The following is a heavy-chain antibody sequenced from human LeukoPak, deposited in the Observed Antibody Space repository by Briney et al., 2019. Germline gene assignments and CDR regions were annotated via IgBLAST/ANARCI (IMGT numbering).Heavy chain of an antibody. CDR3: ARPELGYCSSTSCYEVWFDP. CDR1: GGTFSSYA. Sequence: ASVKVSCKASGGTFSSYAIIWVRQAPGQGLEWMGGIIPIFGTANYAQKFQGRVTITADESTSTAYMELSSLRSEDTAVYYCARPELGYCSSTSCYEVWFDPWGQGTLVTVSS. CDR2: IIPIFGTA. D-gene: IGHD2-2*01. V-gene: IGHV1-69*13. J-gene: IGHJ5*02.